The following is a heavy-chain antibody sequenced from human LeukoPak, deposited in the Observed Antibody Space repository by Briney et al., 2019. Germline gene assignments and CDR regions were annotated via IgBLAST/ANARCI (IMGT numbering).Heavy chain of an antibody. D-gene: IGHD3-10*01. CDR1: GFTFSSYG. CDR2: ISYDGSNK. Sequence: GGSLRLSCAASGFTFSSYGMHWVRQAPGKGLEWVAVISYDGSNKYYADSVKGRFTISRDNSKNTLYLQMNSLRAEDTAVYYCAKDRELWFGELLSAFQHWGQGTLVTVSS. J-gene: IGHJ1*01. CDR3: AKDRELWFGELLSAFQH. V-gene: IGHV3-30*18.